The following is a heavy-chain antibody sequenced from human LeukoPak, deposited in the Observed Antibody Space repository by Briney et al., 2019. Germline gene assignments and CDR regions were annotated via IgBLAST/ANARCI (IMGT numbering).Heavy chain of an antibody. CDR1: GFTFSSYA. D-gene: IGHD2-15*01. J-gene: IGHJ4*02. V-gene: IGHV3-30-3*01. Sequence: GGSLRLSCAASGFTFSSYAMHWVRQAPGKGLEWVAVISYDGSNKYYADSVKGRFTISRDNSKNTLYLQMNSLRAEDTAVYYCTVWGIVVVVAAKVPGNWGQGTLVTVSS. CDR2: ISYDGSNK. CDR3: TVWGIVVVVAAKVPGN.